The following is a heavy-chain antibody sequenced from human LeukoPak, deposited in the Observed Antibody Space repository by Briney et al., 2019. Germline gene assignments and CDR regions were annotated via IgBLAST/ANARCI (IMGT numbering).Heavy chain of an antibody. CDR1: GFTFSSYG. Sequence: GGSLRLSCAASGFTFSSYGMHWVRQAPGKGLEWVAVISYDGSNKYYADSVKGRFTISRDNSKNTLYLQMNSLRAEDTAVYYCARQYYYDSSGYYVRPFDYWGQGTLVTVSS. D-gene: IGHD3-22*01. V-gene: IGHV3-30*03. CDR3: ARQYYYDSSGYYVRPFDY. J-gene: IGHJ4*02. CDR2: ISYDGSNK.